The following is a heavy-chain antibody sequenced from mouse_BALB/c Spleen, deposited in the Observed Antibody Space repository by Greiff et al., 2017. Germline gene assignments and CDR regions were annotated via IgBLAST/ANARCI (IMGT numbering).Heavy chain of an antibody. CDR1: GFTFSSFG. D-gene: IGHD3-1*01. CDR2: ISSGSSTI. CDR3: ARSGGSGPMDY. J-gene: IGHJ4*01. Sequence: EVHLVESGGGLVQPGGSRKLSCAASGFTFSSFGMHWVRQAPEKGLEWVAYISSGSSTIYYADTVKGRFTISRDNPKNTLFLQMTSLRSEDTAMYYCARSGGSGPMDYWGQGTSVTVSS. V-gene: IGHV5-17*02.